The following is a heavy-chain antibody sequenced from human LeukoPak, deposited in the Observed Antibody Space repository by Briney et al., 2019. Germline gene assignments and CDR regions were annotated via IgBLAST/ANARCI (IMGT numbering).Heavy chain of an antibody. CDR3: ARRGYCSRTSCHIFTSRSFDI. CDR1: GGTFGSYA. Sequence: GASVTVSCKASGGTFGSYAISWVRQAPGQGLEWMGGIIPIFGTANYAQNLQGRVTMTTDTSTSTAYMELRSLRSDDTAVYFCARRGYCSRTSCHIFTSRSFDIWGQGTLVTVSS. CDR2: IIPIFGTA. J-gene: IGHJ3*02. V-gene: IGHV1-69*05. D-gene: IGHD2-2*02.